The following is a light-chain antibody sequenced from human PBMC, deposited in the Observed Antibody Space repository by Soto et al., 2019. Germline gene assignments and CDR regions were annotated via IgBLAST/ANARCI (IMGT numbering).Light chain of an antibody. V-gene: IGKV1-27*01. J-gene: IGKJ1*01. CDR1: QGISNY. CDR3: RMYYCAPRT. Sequence: DLQLTQSPSSLSASVGDRVTITCRASQGISNYLAWYQQKPGKVPKLLIYAASTLQSGVPSRFSGSGTGRDVKEPVSSLQPVGVATDYGRMYYCAPRTFGEGTKVEIK. CDR2: AAS.